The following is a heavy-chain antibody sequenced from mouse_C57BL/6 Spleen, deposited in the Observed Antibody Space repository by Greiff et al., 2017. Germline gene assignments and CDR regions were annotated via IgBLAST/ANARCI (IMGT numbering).Heavy chain of an antibody. CDR2: IWGVGST. Sequence: VMLVESGPGLVAPSQSLSITCTVSGFSLTSYGVDWVRQSPGKGLEWLGVIWGVGSTNYNSALKSRLSISKDNSKSQVFLKMNSLQTDDTAMYYCARTGYDYDDAMDYWGQGTSVTVSS. V-gene: IGHV2-6*01. CDR1: GFSLTSYG. CDR3: ARTGYDYDDAMDY. D-gene: IGHD2-4*01. J-gene: IGHJ4*01.